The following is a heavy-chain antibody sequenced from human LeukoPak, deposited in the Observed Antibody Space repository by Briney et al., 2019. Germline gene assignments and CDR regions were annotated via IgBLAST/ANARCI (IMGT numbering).Heavy chain of an antibody. CDR1: GYTFTSYD. CDR2: MDPNSGNT. CDR3: ARATRVVVGDYYYYYMDV. D-gene: IGHD2-15*01. V-gene: IGHV1-8*03. J-gene: IGHJ6*03. Sequence: ASVKVSCKASGYTFTSYDINWVRQATGQGLEWMGWMDPNSGNTGYAQKFQGRVTITRNTSISTAYMELSSLRSEDTAVYYCARATRVVVGDYYYYYMDVWGKGTTVTVSS.